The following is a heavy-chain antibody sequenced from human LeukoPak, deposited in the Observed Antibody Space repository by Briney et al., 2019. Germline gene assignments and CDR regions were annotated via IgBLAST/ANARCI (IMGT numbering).Heavy chain of an antibody. CDR1: GGSISSYY. Sequence: SETLSLTCTVSGGSISSYYWSWIRQPPGKGLEWIGYIYYSGSTNYNPSLKSRVTISVDTSKNQFSLKLSSVTAADTAVYYCAREPSSGYLAPYWYFDLWGRGTLVTVSS. V-gene: IGHV4-59*01. CDR3: AREPSSGYLAPYWYFDL. J-gene: IGHJ2*01. D-gene: IGHD3-22*01. CDR2: IYYSGST.